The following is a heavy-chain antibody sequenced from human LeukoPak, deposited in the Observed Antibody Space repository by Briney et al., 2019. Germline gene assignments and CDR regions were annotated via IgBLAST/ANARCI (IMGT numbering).Heavy chain of an antibody. CDR3: ASLGVPTSAFDI. J-gene: IGHJ3*02. V-gene: IGHV3-21*01. CDR2: ISSSSSYI. CDR1: GFTFSSYS. Sequence: PGGSLRLSCAASGFTFSSYSMNWVRQAPGKELEWVSSISSSSSYIYYADSVKGRFTISRDNAKNSLYLQMNSLRAEDTAVYYCASLGVPTSAFDIWGQGTMVTVSS. D-gene: IGHD2-2*01.